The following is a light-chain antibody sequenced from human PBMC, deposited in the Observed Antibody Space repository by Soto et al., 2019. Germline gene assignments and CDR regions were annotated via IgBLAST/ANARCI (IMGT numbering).Light chain of an antibody. CDR2: DAS. V-gene: IGKV3-11*01. Sequence: EIVLTQSPATLSLSPGDTATLSCRASQSVSRYLAWYQQKPGQAPRLLIYDASNRATGIPARFSGSGSGTDFTLTIGSLEPEDFAVYYCQHRSNWPRTFGPGTKVEIK. CDR3: QHRSNWPRT. J-gene: IGKJ2*01. CDR1: QSVSRY.